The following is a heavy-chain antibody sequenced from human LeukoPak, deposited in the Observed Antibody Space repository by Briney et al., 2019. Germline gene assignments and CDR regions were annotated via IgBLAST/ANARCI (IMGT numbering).Heavy chain of an antibody. CDR2: VDPEDGET. CDR3: ATDGVTIFGAGLTPYYYYYMDV. Sequence: VASVKISCTVSGYTFTDYYMHWVQQAPGKGLEWMGLVDPEDGETIYAEKFQGRVTITADTSTDTAYMELSSLRSEDTAVYYCATDGVTIFGAGLTPYYYYYMDVWGKGTTVTVSS. V-gene: IGHV1-69-2*01. CDR1: GYTFTDYY. D-gene: IGHD3-3*01. J-gene: IGHJ6*03.